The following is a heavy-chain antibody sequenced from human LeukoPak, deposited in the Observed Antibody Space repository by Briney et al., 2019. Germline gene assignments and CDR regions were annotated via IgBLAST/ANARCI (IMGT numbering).Heavy chain of an antibody. CDR1: GGSISSGGYY. CDR3: ARGRQLLTAYYYYYGMDV. CDR2: IYYSGST. Sequence: PSQTLSLTCTVSGGSISSGGYYWSWIRQHPGKGLEWIGYIYYSGSTYYNPSLKSRVTISVDTSKNQFSLKLSSVTAADTAVYYCARGRQLLTAYYYYYGMDVWGQGTTVTVSS. J-gene: IGHJ6*02. D-gene: IGHD2-2*01. V-gene: IGHV4-31*03.